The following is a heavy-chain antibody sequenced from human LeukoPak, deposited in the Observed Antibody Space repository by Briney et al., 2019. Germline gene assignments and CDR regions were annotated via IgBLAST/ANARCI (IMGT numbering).Heavy chain of an antibody. Sequence: GGSLRLSCAASGLTFSSYWMSWVRQAPGKGLEWVANIKQDGSEKYYVDSVKGRFTISRDNAKNSLYLQMNSLRAEDTAVYYCARGVRGLVLLQYRRWMVYWGQGTLVTVSS. D-gene: IGHD6-19*01. CDR1: GLTFSSYW. J-gene: IGHJ4*02. V-gene: IGHV3-7*01. CDR2: IKQDGSEK. CDR3: ARGVRGLVLLQYRRWMVY.